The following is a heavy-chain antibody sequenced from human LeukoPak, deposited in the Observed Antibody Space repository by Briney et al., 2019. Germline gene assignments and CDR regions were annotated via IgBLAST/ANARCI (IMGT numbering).Heavy chain of an antibody. CDR3: ARARPFDI. V-gene: IGHV5-51*01. CDR1: GYSFTSYW. Sequence: GQSLKISCKRSGYSFTSYWIGWVRQMPGKGLEWMGIIWPGDSDTRYSPSFQGQVTISADKSISTAYLQWTSLKASDSAMYYCARARPFDIWGEGTMVSVSS. J-gene: IGHJ3*02. CDR2: IWPGDSDT.